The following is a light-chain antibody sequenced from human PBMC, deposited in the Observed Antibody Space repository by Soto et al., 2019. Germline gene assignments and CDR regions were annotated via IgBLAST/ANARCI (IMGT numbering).Light chain of an antibody. CDR1: SSDVGGHNF. J-gene: IGLJ1*01. V-gene: IGLV2-14*01. CDR2: GVN. Sequence: QSALTQPASVSGSPGQSITISCTGTSSDVGGHNFVSWYQQHPGKHPKLMIFGVNNRPSGVSNRFSGSKSGNTASLTISGLQDEDEADYYCSSYTSSSIPYVFGTGTKLTVL. CDR3: SSYTSSSIPYV.